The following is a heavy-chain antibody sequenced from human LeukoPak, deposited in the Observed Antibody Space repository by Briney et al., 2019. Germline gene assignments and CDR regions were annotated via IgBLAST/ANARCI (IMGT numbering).Heavy chain of an antibody. CDR2: VYYSGNT. J-gene: IGHJ4*02. D-gene: IGHD1-1*01. V-gene: IGHV4-39*01. CDR3: ARHHAEILVPND. CDR1: GGYIISRSHY. Sequence: SETLSLTCTVSGGYIISRSHYWGWIRQPPGKGLEWIGSVYYSGNTYYNPSLKTRATISIDTPTSKNQFSLTLSSVTAADTAVYYCARHHAEILVPNDWGQGTLDTVSS.